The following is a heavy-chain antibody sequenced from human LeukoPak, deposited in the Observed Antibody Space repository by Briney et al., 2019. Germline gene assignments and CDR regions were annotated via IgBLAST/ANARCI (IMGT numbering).Heavy chain of an antibody. CDR3: ARSTNGSYVFDY. D-gene: IGHD2-8*01. CDR2: IKEDGSEK. V-gene: IGHV3-7*05. CDR1: GFTFSSYW. Sequence: GGSLRLSCAASGFTFSSYWMSWVRQAPGKGLEWVANIKEDGSEKYYVDSVKGRFTISRDNAKNSVYLQMNSLRAEDTAVFYCARSTNGSYVFDYWGQGTLVTVSS. J-gene: IGHJ4*02.